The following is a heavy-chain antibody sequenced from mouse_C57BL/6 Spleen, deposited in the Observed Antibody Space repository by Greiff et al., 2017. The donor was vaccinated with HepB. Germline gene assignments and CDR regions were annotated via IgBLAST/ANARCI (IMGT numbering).Heavy chain of an antibody. V-gene: IGHV1-82*01. CDR3: ARDYYGSSDAMDY. J-gene: IGHJ4*01. Sequence: QVQLKESGPELVKPGASVKISCKASGYAFSSSWMNWVKQRPGKGLEWIGRIYPGDGDTNYNGKFKGKATLTADKSSSTTYMQLSSLTSEDSAVYFYARDYYGSSDAMDYWGQGTSLTVSS. D-gene: IGHD1-1*01. CDR2: IYPGDGDT. CDR1: GYAFSSSW.